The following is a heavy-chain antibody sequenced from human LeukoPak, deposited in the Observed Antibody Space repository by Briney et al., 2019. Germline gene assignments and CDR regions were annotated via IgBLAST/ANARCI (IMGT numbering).Heavy chain of an antibody. CDR2: ISAYNGNT. Sequence: ASVKVSCKASGYTFTSYGISWVRQAPGQGLEWTGWISAYNGNTNYAQKLQGRVTMTTDTSTSTAYMELRSLRSDDTAVYYCARDSGCSGGSCYGMDVWGQGTTVTVSS. D-gene: IGHD2-15*01. J-gene: IGHJ6*02. CDR1: GYTFTSYG. V-gene: IGHV1-18*01. CDR3: ARDSGCSGGSCYGMDV.